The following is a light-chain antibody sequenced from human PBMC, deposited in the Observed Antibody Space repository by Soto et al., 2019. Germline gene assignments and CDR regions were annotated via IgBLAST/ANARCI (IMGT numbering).Light chain of an antibody. V-gene: IGKV3-15*01. CDR1: QSVSSK. CDR2: GAS. CDR3: QQYNSWLWT. J-gene: IGKJ1*01. Sequence: EIVMTQSPSTLSVSPGEGATLSCRASQSVSSKLAWSQQKPGQAPRLLIYGASTRATGIPARCSGSGAGTEGTLIISSLQSEDAAVYYCQQYNSWLWTFGQGTKVDIK.